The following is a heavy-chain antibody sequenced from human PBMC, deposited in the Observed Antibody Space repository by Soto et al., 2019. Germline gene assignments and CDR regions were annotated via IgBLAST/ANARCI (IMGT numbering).Heavy chain of an antibody. CDR2: ISGSGGST. CDR3: AKDGTLSAPVLRFLEWLLSPKPHFDY. D-gene: IGHD3-3*01. Sequence: GGSLRLSCAASGFTFSSYAMSCVRQAPGKGLEWVSAISGSGGSTYYADSVKGRVTISRDNSKNTLYRQMNSLRAEDTAVYYCAKDGTLSAPVLRFLEWLLSPKPHFDYWGQGTLVTVS. CDR1: GFTFSSYA. J-gene: IGHJ4*02. V-gene: IGHV3-23*01.